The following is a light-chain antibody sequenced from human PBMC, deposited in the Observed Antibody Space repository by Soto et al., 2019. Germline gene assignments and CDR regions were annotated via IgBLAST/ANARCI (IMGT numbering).Light chain of an antibody. V-gene: IGLV2-23*02. J-gene: IGLJ1*01. Sequence: QSVLTQPASVSGSPGQSITISCTGTSSDVGSYNLVSWYQQHPGKAPKLMIYEVSKRPSGFSNRFSGSKSGDTASLTISGLQAEDESDYYCCSYAGSRSYVFGTGTKVTVL. CDR2: EVS. CDR1: SSDVGSYNL. CDR3: CSYAGSRSYV.